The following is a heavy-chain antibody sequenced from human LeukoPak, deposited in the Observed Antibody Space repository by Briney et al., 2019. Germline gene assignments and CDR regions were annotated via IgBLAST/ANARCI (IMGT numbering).Heavy chain of an antibody. V-gene: IGHV3-21*01. J-gene: IGHJ4*02. D-gene: IGHD3-10*01. CDR3: ARDTSMVRGVIIPNDY. Sequence: GGSLRLSCAASGFTFSSYSMNWVRQAPGKGLEWVSSISSSSSYIYYADSVKGRFTISRDNAKNSLYLQMNSLGAEDTAVYYCARDTSMVRGVIIPNDYWGQGTLVTVSS. CDR2: ISSSSSYI. CDR1: GFTFSSYS.